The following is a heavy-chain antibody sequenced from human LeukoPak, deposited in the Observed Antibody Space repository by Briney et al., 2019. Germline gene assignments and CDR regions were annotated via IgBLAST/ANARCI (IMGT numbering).Heavy chain of an antibody. Sequence: GGSLRLSCAASGFTFNTYTMHWVRQAPGKGLEWVAAISSNGVADYYAGSVKGRFTLSRDNSKNMVYLEINSLTGDDTALYYCARDYLLAAGPYYFDSWGQGTLVTVSS. CDR3: ARDYLLAAGPYYFDS. V-gene: IGHV3-30*04. CDR1: GFTFNTYT. D-gene: IGHD6-13*01. CDR2: ISSNGVAD. J-gene: IGHJ4*02.